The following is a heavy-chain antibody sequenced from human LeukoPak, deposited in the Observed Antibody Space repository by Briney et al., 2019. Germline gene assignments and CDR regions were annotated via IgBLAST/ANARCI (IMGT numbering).Heavy chain of an antibody. CDR3: ARDYASDY. CDR1: GFTFSRYE. D-gene: IGHD3-10*01. CDR2: ISRSGDTI. Sequence: PGGSLRLSCAASGFTFSRYEMNWVRQAPGKGLEWVSYISRSGDTIYFADSEKGRFTISRDNANNSLYLQMSSLRAEDTAVYYYARDYASDYWGQGTLVTVSS. V-gene: IGHV3-48*03. J-gene: IGHJ4*02.